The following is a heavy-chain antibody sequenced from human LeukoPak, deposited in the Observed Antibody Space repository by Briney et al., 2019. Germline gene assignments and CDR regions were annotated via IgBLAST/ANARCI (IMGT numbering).Heavy chain of an antibody. J-gene: IGHJ4*02. CDR1: LGSPTSGTSY. D-gene: IGHD3-10*01. CDR3: ARGSYLGGTPEGY. V-gene: IGHV4-61*01. Sequence: SETLSLTPTLSLGSPTSGTSYWGSVRPPPGKGLELIGYISYSGSTNYNPSLKSRVTISADTSKNQFSLKVISVTAAETAVYYCARGSYLGGTPEGYWGQGTLVTVSS. CDR2: ISYSGST.